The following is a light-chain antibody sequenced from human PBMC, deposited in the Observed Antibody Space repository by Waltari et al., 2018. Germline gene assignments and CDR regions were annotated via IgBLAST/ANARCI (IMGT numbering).Light chain of an antibody. CDR3: QTWGTGIVV. V-gene: IGLV4-69*01. CDR2: LNSDGSH. J-gene: IGLJ2*01. CDR1: RGHSNYA. Sequence: QLVLPQPPSASASLGASVKLTCTLSRGHSNYAIAWHQHQPAKGPRYLMKLNSDGSHNKGDGIPDRFSGSSSGAERYLTISSLQSDDEADYYCQTWGTGIVVFGGGTKLTVL.